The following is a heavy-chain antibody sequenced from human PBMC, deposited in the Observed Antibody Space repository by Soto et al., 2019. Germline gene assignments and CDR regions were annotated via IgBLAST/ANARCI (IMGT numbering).Heavy chain of an antibody. CDR2: IYYSGTT. J-gene: IGHJ4*01. V-gene: IGHV4-59*01. CDR1: GGSISHYY. Sequence: QVQLQESGPGLVKPSETLSLTCTVSGGSISHYYWSWIRQPPGKGLEWIGYIYYSGTTNYNPSLKSRVNISVDTSKNQFSLKLSSVTATATSVYYCARAHHYGGNSGYCDYGGHGTLVTVSA. CDR3: ARAHHYGGNSGYCDY. D-gene: IGHD4-17*01.